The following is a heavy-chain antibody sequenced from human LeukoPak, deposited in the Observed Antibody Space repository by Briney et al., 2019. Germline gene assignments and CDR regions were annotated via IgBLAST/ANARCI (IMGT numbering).Heavy chain of an antibody. CDR2: IRYDGSNK. Sequence: GGSLRLSCAASGFTFSSHGMHWVRQAPGKGLEWVAFIRYDGSNKYYADSVKGRFTISRDNSKNTLYLQMNSLRAEDTAVYYCAKGAGITMIVVADFDYWGQGTLVTVSS. D-gene: IGHD3-22*01. J-gene: IGHJ4*02. CDR3: AKGAGITMIVVADFDY. V-gene: IGHV3-30*02. CDR1: GFTFSSHG.